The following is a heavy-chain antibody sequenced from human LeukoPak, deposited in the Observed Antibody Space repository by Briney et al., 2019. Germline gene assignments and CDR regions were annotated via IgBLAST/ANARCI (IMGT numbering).Heavy chain of an antibody. CDR1: GFTFSSYG. CDR3: ARLSGYYGRPFDY. CDR2: ISYDGSNK. Sequence: GGSLRLSCAASGFTFSSYGMHWVRQAPGKGLEWVAVISYDGSNKYYADSVKGRFTISRDNSKNTLFLQMNSPRAEDTAVYYCARLSGYYGRPFDYWGQGTLVTVSS. D-gene: IGHD3-10*01. J-gene: IGHJ4*02. V-gene: IGHV3-30*03.